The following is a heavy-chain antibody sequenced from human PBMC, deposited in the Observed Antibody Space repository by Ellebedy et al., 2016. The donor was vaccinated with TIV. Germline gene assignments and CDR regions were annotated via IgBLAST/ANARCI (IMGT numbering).Heavy chain of an antibody. CDR1: GGSLSGYY. CDR3: ARGLQLDDVVVVAGYDY. V-gene: IGHV4-34*01. D-gene: IGHD2-15*01. Sequence: MPSETLSLTCAVYGGSLSGYYWGWIRQAPGKGLEWIGDINHSGSANYNPSLKSRVTISVDTSKNPFSLKLSSVTAADTAVYYCARGLQLDDVVVVAGYDYWGQGTLVTVSS. J-gene: IGHJ4*02. CDR2: INHSGSA.